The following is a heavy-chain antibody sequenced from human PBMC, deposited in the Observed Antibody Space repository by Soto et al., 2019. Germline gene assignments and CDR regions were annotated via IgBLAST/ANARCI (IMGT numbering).Heavy chain of an antibody. V-gene: IGHV3-30*18. J-gene: IGHJ4*02. Sequence: PGGSLRLSCAASGFTFSSYGMHWVRQAPGKGLEWVAVISYDGSNKYYADSVKGRFTISRDNSKNTLYLQMNSLRAEDTAVYYCAKAYYYDSSGYLVYWGQGTLVTVSS. CDR1: GFTFSSYG. CDR2: ISYDGSNK. CDR3: AKAYYYDSSGYLVY. D-gene: IGHD3-22*01.